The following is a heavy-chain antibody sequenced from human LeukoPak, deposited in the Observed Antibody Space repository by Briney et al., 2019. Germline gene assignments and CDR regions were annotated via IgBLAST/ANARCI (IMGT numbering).Heavy chain of an antibody. D-gene: IGHD6-13*01. Sequence: ASVKVSCKASGYTFTGYYMHWVRQAPGQGLEWMGWINPNSGGTNYAQKFQGRVTMTRDTSISTAYMELSRLRSDDTAVYYCARDRGLDIAAAGKFRHYYYYMDVWGKGTTVTVSS. V-gene: IGHV1-2*02. CDR3: ARDRGLDIAAAGKFRHYYYYMDV. CDR1: GYTFTGYY. J-gene: IGHJ6*03. CDR2: INPNSGGT.